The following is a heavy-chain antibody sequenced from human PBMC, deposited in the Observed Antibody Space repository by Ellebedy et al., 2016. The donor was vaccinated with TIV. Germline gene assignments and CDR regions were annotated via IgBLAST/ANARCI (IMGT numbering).Heavy chain of an antibody. D-gene: IGHD1-1*01. Sequence: GESLKISCAASGFTFNSYGMHWVRQAPGKGLDWVAIITFDGNTPFYAASVKGRFTISRDNSKNTLYLQMDSLRGEDAAVYYCPRDITTSIDYGIDVWGQGTTVTVSS. V-gene: IGHV3-30*03. J-gene: IGHJ6*02. CDR1: GFTFNSYG. CDR3: PRDITTSIDYGIDV. CDR2: ITFDGNTP.